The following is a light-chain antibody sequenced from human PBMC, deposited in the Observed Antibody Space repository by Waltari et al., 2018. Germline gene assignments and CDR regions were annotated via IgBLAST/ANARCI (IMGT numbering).Light chain of an antibody. J-gene: IGKJ4*02. Sequence: EIVLTQSPATLSLSPGERAALSCRASQSVSRYLALYQQKPGQAPRLLIYDAFNRATGIPARFSGSGSGTDFTLTITSLEPEDSAVYYCQHRSSWPLTFGGGTKVEI. V-gene: IGKV3-11*01. CDR1: QSVSRY. CDR2: DAF. CDR3: QHRSSWPLT.